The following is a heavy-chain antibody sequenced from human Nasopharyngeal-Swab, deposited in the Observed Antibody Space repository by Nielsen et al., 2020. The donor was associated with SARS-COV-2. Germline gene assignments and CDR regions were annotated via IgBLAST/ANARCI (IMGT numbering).Heavy chain of an antibody. V-gene: IGHV3-66*01. D-gene: IGHD3-10*01. CDR1: GITVSINY. Sequence: GGSLRLSCTASGITVSINYLTWVRQAPGKGLEWVSVIYSGGGTYYADSVKGRFTISKDNTKNMLYLQMSSLRAEDTAVYYCARVLDGSGPYYGLDVWGQGTTVTVSS. J-gene: IGHJ6*02. CDR3: ARVLDGSGPYYGLDV. CDR2: IYSGGGT.